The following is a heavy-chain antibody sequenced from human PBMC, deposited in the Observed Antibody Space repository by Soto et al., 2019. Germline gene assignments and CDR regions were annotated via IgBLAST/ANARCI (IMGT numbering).Heavy chain of an antibody. Sequence: SGEFCCRDSGYTLTSYAISWVRQAPGQGLEWMGWVSPYNGNANYTEKFQGRVSMTTDTSTTTAYMELTSLTSDDTAIYYWARAISLIMAAPAYWGQGPLVRVSS. V-gene: IGHV1-18*04. CDR3: ARAISLIMAAPAY. CDR2: VSPYNGNA. CDR1: GYTLTSYA. D-gene: IGHD2-8*01. J-gene: IGHJ4*02.